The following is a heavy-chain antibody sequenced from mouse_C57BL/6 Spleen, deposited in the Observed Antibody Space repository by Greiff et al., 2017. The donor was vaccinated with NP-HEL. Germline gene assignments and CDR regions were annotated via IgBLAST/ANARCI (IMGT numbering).Heavy chain of an antibody. Sequence: VQLKESGPELVKPGASVKISCKASGYSFTDYNMNWVKQSNGKSLEWIGVINPNYGTTSYNQKFKGKATLTVDQSSSTAYMQLNSLTSEDSAVYYCARGGITTGSSYGDFDYWGQGTTLTVSS. J-gene: IGHJ2*01. CDR3: ARGGITTGSSYGDFDY. D-gene: IGHD1-1*01. V-gene: IGHV1-39*01. CDR2: INPNYGTT. CDR1: GYSFTDYN.